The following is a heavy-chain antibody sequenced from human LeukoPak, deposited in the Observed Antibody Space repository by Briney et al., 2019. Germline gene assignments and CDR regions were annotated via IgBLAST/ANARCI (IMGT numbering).Heavy chain of an antibody. J-gene: IGHJ4*02. CDR3: ARGDYDILTGYYIDDY. V-gene: IGHV3-9*01. D-gene: IGHD3-9*01. CDR2: ISWNSGTI. CDR1: GFTFDDYV. Sequence: PGGSLRLSCAASGFTFDDYVMNWVRQAPGKGLEWVSGISWNSGTIGYADSVKGRFTISRDNAKNSLYLQMNSLRAEDTAVYYCARGDYDILTGYYIDDYWGQGTLVTVSS.